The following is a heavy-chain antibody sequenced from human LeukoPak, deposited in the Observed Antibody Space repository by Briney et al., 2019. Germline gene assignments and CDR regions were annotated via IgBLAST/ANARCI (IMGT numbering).Heavy chain of an antibody. J-gene: IGHJ4*02. CDR2: IWYDATAQ. V-gene: IGHV3-33*06. CDR1: GFTFRRYG. D-gene: IGHD6-13*01. CDR3: VKGRISEDGLDF. Sequence: GGSLRLSCAASGFTFRRYGMHWVRQAPGKGLEWLAIIWYDATAQYYADSVKGRFTISRDNSKNMLYLQMNSLRAEDTAVYYCVKGRISEDGLDFWGQGTLVTVSS.